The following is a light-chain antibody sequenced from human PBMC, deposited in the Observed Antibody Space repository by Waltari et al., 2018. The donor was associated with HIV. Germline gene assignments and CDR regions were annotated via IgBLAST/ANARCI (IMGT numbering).Light chain of an antibody. V-gene: IGLV8-61*01. J-gene: IGLJ3*02. Sequence: QTVVTQEPSFSVSPGGTVTLTCGLSSGSVSASYCPCWYQQTPGQAPRTLIYSTNTRSSGVPDRFSGSILGNKAALTITGAQADDESVYYCSLYMGGGIWVFGGGTKLTVL. CDR2: STN. CDR3: SLYMGGGIWV. CDR1: SGSVSASYC.